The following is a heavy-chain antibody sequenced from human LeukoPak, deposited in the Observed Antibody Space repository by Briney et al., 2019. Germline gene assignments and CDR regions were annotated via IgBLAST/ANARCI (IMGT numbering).Heavy chain of an antibody. CDR1: GFTLRGYW. D-gene: IGHD3-9*01. CDR3: AREVLTGTWRQSDAFGI. J-gene: IGHJ3*02. CDR2: INSDGGRT. V-gene: IGHV3-74*01. Sequence: PGGSLRLSCVASGFTLRGYWVHWVRQAPGKGLVWVSRINSDGGRTGYADSVKGRLTISRDNAKNTLYLQMNSLSAEDTAVYYCAREVLTGTWRQSDAFGIWGQGTTVTVSS.